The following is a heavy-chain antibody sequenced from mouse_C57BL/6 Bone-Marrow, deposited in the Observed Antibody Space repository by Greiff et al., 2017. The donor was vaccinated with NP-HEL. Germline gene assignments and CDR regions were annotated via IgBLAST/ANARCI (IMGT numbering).Heavy chain of an antibody. CDR3: ARGGDLLWLRWYFDV. CDR1: GYTFTDYN. Sequence: VQLKQSGPELVKPGASVKIPCKASGYTFTDYNMDWVKQSHGKSLEWIGDINPNNGGTIYNQKFKGKATLTVDKSSSTAYMELRSLTSEDTAVYYCARGGDLLWLRWYFDVWGTGTTVTVSS. CDR2: INPNNGGT. D-gene: IGHD2-2*01. V-gene: IGHV1-18*01. J-gene: IGHJ1*03.